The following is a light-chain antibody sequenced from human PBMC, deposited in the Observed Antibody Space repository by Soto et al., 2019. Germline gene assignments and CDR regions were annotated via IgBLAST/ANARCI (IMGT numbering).Light chain of an antibody. CDR2: GAS. J-gene: IGKJ1*01. CDR3: QHYGTTPWT. Sequence: ETVLTQSPGTLSLSPGERVTLSCRTSQSVCSRCFAWYQQKPGQSPRLLIYGASTRATGIPDGFSGSGSGTDLTLTISRLEPEDFAVYYCQHYGTTPWTCGQGTKVAIK. V-gene: IGKV3-20*01. CDR1: QSVCSRC.